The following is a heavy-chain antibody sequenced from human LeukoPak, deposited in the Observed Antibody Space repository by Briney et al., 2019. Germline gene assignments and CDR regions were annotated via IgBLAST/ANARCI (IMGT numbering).Heavy chain of an antibody. CDR2: ISSSGSTI. Sequence: GGSLRLSCAASGFTFSDYYMSWIRQAPGKGLEWVSYISSSGSTIYYADSVKGRFTISRDNAKNSLYLQMNSLRAEDTAVYYCARDYYGSGSYYPYYYYGMDVWGQGTTVTVSS. CDR3: ARDYYGSGSYYPYYYYGMDV. CDR1: GFTFSDYY. J-gene: IGHJ6*02. V-gene: IGHV3-11*01. D-gene: IGHD3-10*01.